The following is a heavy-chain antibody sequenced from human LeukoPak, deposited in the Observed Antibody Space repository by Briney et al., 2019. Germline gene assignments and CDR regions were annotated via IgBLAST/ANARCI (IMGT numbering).Heavy chain of an antibody. CDR1: GFTFSDYA. J-gene: IGHJ4*02. CDR3: ARDRAYSNYRFDY. D-gene: IGHD4-11*01. CDR2: ISGSGSLT. Sequence: GGSLRLSCAASGFTFSDYAMSWVRQAPGEGLEWVSAISGSGSLTYYADSVKGRFTISRDNSKNTLYLQMNSLRAEDTAVYYCARDRAYSNYRFDYWGQGTLVTVSS. V-gene: IGHV3-23*01.